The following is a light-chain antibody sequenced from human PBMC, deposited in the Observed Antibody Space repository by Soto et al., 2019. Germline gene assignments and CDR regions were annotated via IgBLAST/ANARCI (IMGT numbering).Light chain of an antibody. Sequence: EIVMTQSPAALSLSPGERATLSCRASQSVSSNLAWYQQKPGQAPRLLIYGASTRATGIPARFSGSGSGTDFTLTISGLEPEDFAVYYCQQRKYWPPLTFGGGTKVDIK. J-gene: IGKJ4*01. CDR3: QQRKYWPPLT. CDR1: QSVSSN. CDR2: GAS. V-gene: IGKV3-15*01.